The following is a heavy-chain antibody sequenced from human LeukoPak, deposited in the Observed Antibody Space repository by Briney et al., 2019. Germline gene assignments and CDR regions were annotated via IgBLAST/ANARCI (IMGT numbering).Heavy chain of an antibody. CDR2: INFTGNTETGTT. J-gene: IGHJ4*02. CDR3: ARGFSGFWEFDF. V-gene: IGHV4-34*01. Sequence: GSLRLSCAASGFTFSSYAMSWVRQAPGKGLEWIAEINFTGNTETGTTSYSPSLKSRVTISADTSTNQLSLHLRSATAADTGVYFCARGFSGFWEFDFWGQGTLVTVSS. D-gene: IGHD3-3*01. CDR1: GFTFSSYA.